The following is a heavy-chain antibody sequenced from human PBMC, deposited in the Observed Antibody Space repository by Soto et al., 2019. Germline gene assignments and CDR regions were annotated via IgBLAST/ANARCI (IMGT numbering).Heavy chain of an antibody. J-gene: IGHJ4*02. V-gene: IGHV3-23*01. CDR1: GFTFSSYA. CDR2: ISGSGGST. D-gene: IGHD3-22*01. CDR3: AKCRYYDSSGYYPPYYFDY. Sequence: GGSLRLSCAASGFTFSSYAMSWVRQAPGKGLEWVSAISGSGGSTYYADSVKGRFTISRDNSKNTLYLQMNSLRAEDTAVYYCAKCRYYDSSGYYPPYYFDYWGQGTLVTVSS.